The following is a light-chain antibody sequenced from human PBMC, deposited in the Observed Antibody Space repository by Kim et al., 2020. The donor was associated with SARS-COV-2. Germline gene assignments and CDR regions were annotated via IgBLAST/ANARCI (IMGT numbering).Light chain of an antibody. CDR3: AAWDDSLSGRV. CDR1: TSHIRSNY. CDR2: RNN. J-gene: IGLJ2*01. Sequence: GQRVTISCSGSTSHIRSNYVYWYQQLPGTAPKLLIYRNNQRPSGVPDRFSGSKSGTSASLAISGLRSEDEADYYCAAWDDSLSGRVFGGGTQLTVL. V-gene: IGLV1-47*01.